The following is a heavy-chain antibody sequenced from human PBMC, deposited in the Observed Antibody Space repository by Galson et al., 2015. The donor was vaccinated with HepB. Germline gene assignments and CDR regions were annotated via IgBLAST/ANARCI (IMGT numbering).Heavy chain of an antibody. Sequence: PALVKPTQTLTLTCTVSGFSLSTSGMCVSWIRQPPGKALEWLARIDWDDDKHYSTSLKTRLTISKDTSKNQVVLTMTNMDPVDTATYYCARRRVHTVADVFDIWGQGTMVTVSS. J-gene: IGHJ3*02. CDR3: ARRRVHTVADVFDI. CDR2: IDWDDDK. D-gene: IGHD5-18*01. V-gene: IGHV2-70*11. CDR1: GFSLSTSGMC.